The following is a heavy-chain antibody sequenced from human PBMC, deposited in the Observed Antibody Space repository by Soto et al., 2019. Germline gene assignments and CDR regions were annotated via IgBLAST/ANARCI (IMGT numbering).Heavy chain of an antibody. CDR3: ARSGAYCTSIPWLFDSF. V-gene: IGHV1-18*01. J-gene: IGHJ4*02. CDR1: GYTFSSYG. D-gene: IGHD2-8*01. CDR2: ISAYNGDT. Sequence: HAQLVQSGAEVKKPGASVKVSCRASGYTFSSYGYAWVRQAPGQGLEWMGWISAYNGDTNYAQKFQASATLTTDTSTPTAYMELRNLGSDDTAVYYCARSGAYCTSIPWLFDSFWGLGTLVTVSS.